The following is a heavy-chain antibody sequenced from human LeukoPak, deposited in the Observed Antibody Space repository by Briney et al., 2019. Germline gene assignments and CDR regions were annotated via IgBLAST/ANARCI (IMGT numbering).Heavy chain of an antibody. V-gene: IGHV2-26*01. CDR1: GFSLSNARMG. J-gene: IGHJ4*02. CDR2: ILSNDEK. Sequence: SGPVLVRPTETLTLTCTVSGFSLSNARMGVSWIRQPPGKALEWLAHILSNDEKSYSTSLKSRLTISKDTSKSQVVLTMTNMDPVDTATYYCALFDDFWSGYSVVDYWGQGTLVTVSS. D-gene: IGHD3-3*01. CDR3: ALFDDFWSGYSVVDY.